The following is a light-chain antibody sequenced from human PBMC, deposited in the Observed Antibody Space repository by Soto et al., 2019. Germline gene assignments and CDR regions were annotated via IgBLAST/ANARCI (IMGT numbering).Light chain of an antibody. Sequence: DIQMTQSPSSLSASVGDRVTITCLASQTMSTWLAWYLQKPGKAPKSLIYGASTLQSGVPSRFSGSGSGTEFTLTISSLQPEDFGTYYCQQYNSYPITFGQGTRLEI. CDR1: QTMSTW. J-gene: IGKJ5*01. CDR2: GAS. CDR3: QQYNSYPIT. V-gene: IGKV1D-16*01.